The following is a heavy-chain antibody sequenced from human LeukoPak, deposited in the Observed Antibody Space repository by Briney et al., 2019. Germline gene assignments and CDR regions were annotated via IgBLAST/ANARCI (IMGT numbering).Heavy chain of an antibody. D-gene: IGHD3-9*01. Sequence: NPGGSLILSCAASGFTFSSYSMNWVRQAPGKGLEWVSSISSRSSYIYYADSVKGRFTISRDNAKNSLYLQMNSLRAEDTAVYYCARSLIDYDILTGYYESHHFDYWGQGTLVTVSS. V-gene: IGHV3-21*01. CDR1: GFTFSSYS. CDR3: ARSLIDYDILTGYYESHHFDY. CDR2: ISSRSSYI. J-gene: IGHJ4*02.